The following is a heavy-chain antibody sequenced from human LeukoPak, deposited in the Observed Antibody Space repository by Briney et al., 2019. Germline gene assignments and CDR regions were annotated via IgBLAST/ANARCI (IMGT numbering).Heavy chain of an antibody. V-gene: IGHV1-69*13. CDR1: GGTFNTYA. CDR2: IIPIFGTT. Sequence: SVKVSCKASGGTFNTYAISWVRQAPGQGLEWMGGIIPIFGTTNYAQKFQGRVTITADESTSTAYMELSSLRSEDTAVYYCAREGDIVVVPAASAGFDPWGQGTLVTVSS. D-gene: IGHD2-2*01. J-gene: IGHJ5*02. CDR3: AREGDIVVVPAASAGFDP.